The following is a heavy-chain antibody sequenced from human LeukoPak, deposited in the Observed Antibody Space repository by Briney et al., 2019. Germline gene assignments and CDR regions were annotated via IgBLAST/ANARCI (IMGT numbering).Heavy chain of an antibody. CDR1: GYTFTGYY. D-gene: IGHD6-13*01. V-gene: IGHV1-2*02. CDR2: INPNSGGT. J-gene: IGHJ5*02. Sequence: GASVKVSCKASGYTFTGYYMHWVRQAPGQGLEWMGWINPNSGGTNYAQKFQGRVTMTRDTSISTAYMELSRLRSDDTAVYYCAREYRSSSWYSWFDPWGEGTLVTVSS. CDR3: AREYRSSSWYSWFDP.